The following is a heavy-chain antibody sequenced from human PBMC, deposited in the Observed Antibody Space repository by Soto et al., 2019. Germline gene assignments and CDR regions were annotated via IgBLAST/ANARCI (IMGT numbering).Heavy chain of an antibody. Sequence: QVHLVQSGAEVKKPGASVKVSCKGSGYAFTTYGITWVRQAPGQGLEWMGWISAHNGNTNYAQKLQGRVTVTRDTPTSTAYIALSSLRSDATAVYYCATGRYGDYWGQEALVTVPS. D-gene: IGHD1-1*01. CDR1: GYAFTTYG. CDR2: ISAHNGNT. V-gene: IGHV1-18*01. J-gene: IGHJ4*02. CDR3: ATGRYGDY.